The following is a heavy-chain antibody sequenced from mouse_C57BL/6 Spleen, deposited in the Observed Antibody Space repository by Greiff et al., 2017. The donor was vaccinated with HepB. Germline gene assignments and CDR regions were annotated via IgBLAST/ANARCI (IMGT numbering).Heavy chain of an antibody. CDR2: IDPSDSYT. Sequence: QVQLQQPGAELVMPGASVKLSCKASGYTFTSYWMHWVKQRPGQGLEWIGEIDPSDSYTNYNQKFKGKSTLTVDKSSSTAYMQLSSLTSEDSAVYYCATQRITTDQYYFDYWGQGTTLTVSS. CDR1: GYTFTSYW. J-gene: IGHJ2*01. D-gene: IGHD1-1*01. V-gene: IGHV1-69*01. CDR3: ATQRITTDQYYFDY.